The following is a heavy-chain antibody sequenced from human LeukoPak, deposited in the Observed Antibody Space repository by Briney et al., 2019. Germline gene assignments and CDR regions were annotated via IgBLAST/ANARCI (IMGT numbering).Heavy chain of an antibody. CDR1: GYIFTRYA. J-gene: IGHJ5*02. CDR2: ISPYNGNT. CDR3: ARDKPYGITYYASYTSYFDP. Sequence: GASVKVSCKASGYIFTRYAISWMRQAPGQGLEWLGWISPYNGNTHYAQKLQGRLTMTTDTSTTTAYMELRSLRSDDTAMYFCARDKPYGITYYASYTSYFDPWGQGALVTVSS. V-gene: IGHV1-18*01. D-gene: IGHD1-26*01.